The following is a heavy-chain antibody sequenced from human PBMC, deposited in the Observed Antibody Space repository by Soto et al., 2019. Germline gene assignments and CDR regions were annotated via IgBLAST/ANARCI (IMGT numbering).Heavy chain of an antibody. J-gene: IGHJ6*02. CDR3: AREAAGKSGYYYYYGMDV. D-gene: IGHD6-13*01. V-gene: IGHV6-1*01. CDR2: TYYRSKWYN. CDR1: GDSVSSNSAA. Sequence: SQTLSLTCAISGDSVSSNSAAWNWIRQSPSRGLEWLGRTYYRSKWYNDYAVSVKSRITINPDTSKNQFSLQLNSVTHEDTAVYYCAREAAGKSGYYYYYGMDVWGQGTTVTVSS.